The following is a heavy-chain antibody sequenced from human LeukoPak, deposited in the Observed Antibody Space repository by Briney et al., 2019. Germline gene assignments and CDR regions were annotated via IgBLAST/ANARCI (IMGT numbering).Heavy chain of an antibody. D-gene: IGHD2-15*01. V-gene: IGHV3-30*04. Sequence: PGRSLRLSCAASGFTFSSYAMHWVRQAPGKGLEWVAVISYDGSNKYYADSVKGRFTISRDNSKNTLYLQMNSLRAEDTAVYYCERGGGYCSGGSCYRNYYFDYWGQGTLVTVSS. CDR1: GFTFSSYA. J-gene: IGHJ4*02. CDR2: ISYDGSNK. CDR3: ERGGGYCSGGSCYRNYYFDY.